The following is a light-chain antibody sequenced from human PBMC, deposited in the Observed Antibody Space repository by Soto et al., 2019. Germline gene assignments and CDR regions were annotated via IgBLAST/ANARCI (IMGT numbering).Light chain of an antibody. V-gene: IGKV3-11*01. CDR1: QNVDSN. Sequence: EVVLTQSPASLSVSPGERAILSCRASQNVDSNLAWYQQKPGQAPRLLIYGALNRATGIPARFSGSGSGTDFTLTISSLEPEDSAVYYCQQRNVWPPVTFGQGTRLEIK. CDR2: GAL. J-gene: IGKJ5*01. CDR3: QQRNVWPPVT.